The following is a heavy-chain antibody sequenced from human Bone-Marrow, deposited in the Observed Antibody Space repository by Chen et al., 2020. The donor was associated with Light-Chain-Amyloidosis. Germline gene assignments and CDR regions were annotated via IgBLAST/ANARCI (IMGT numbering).Heavy chain of an antibody. CDR3: ARGDCGGACFYWPFDL. CDR2: INQRGRT. CDR1: GGSFGGDY. J-gene: IGHJ2*01. Sequence: QVQLQQWGGGLLKPSETLSLTCAVYGGSFGGDYWSWIRQPPGKGLEWIGEINQRGRTNRNASLKSRVTMSADTSKNQFSLNLTSVTAADTAVYYCARGDCGGACFYWPFDLWGRGTLVSVSS. V-gene: IGHV4-34*01. D-gene: IGHD2-21*02.